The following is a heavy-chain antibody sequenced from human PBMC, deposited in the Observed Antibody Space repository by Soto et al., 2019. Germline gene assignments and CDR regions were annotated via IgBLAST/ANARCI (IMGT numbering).Heavy chain of an antibody. Sequence: KPGGSLRLSCTASGFTFGDYAMSWFRQAPGKGLEWVGFIRSKAYGGTTEYAASVKGRFTISRDDSKSIAYLQMNSLKTEDTAVYYRTRGDSSSWYGMDVWGQGTTVTVSS. CDR3: TRGDSSSWYGMDV. J-gene: IGHJ6*02. CDR1: GFTFGDYA. D-gene: IGHD6-13*01. CDR2: IRSKAYGGTT. V-gene: IGHV3-49*05.